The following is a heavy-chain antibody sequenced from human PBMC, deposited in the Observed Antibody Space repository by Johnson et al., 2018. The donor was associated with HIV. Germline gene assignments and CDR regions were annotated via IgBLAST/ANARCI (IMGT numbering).Heavy chain of an antibody. J-gene: IGHJ3*02. V-gene: IGHV3-53*03. Sequence: VQLVESGGGLIQPGGSLRLSCAASGFTVSSNYMSWVRQPPGKGLEWVSVIYSGGNTYSVASVKGRFTISRDNAKNSLYLQMNSLRAEDTAVYYCAKSPGKDHGGNSGAFHIWGQGTMVTVSS. D-gene: IGHD4-23*01. CDR2: IYSGGNT. CDR3: AKSPGKDHGGNSGAFHI. CDR1: GFTVSSNY.